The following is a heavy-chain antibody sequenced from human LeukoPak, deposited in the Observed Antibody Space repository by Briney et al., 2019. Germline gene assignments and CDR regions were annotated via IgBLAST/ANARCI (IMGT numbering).Heavy chain of an antibody. D-gene: IGHD2-2*01. V-gene: IGHV4-39*01. CDR3: ARHRTSGHLPRGGGFDY. Sequence: RPSETLSLTCTVSGGSISSSSYYWGWIRQPPGKGLEWIGSIYYSGSTYYNPSLKSRVTISVDTSKNQFSLNLSSVSAADTAVYYCARHRTSGHLPRGGGFDYWGQGTLVTVSS. J-gene: IGHJ4*02. CDR2: IYYSGST. CDR1: GGSISSSSYY.